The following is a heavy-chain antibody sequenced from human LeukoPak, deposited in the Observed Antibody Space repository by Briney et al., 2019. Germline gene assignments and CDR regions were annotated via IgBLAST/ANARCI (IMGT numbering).Heavy chain of an antibody. J-gene: IGHJ3*02. D-gene: IGHD3-3*01. CDR3: ARVPPGDYDFWSGDAFDI. CDR1: GFTFSSYW. V-gene: IGHV3-7*01. Sequence: GGSLRLSCAASGFTFSSYWMSWVRQAPGKGLEWVANIKQDGSEKYYVDSVKGRFTISRDNAKNSLYLQMNSLRAEDTAVYYCARVPPGDYDFWSGDAFDIWGQGTMVTVSS. CDR2: IKQDGSEK.